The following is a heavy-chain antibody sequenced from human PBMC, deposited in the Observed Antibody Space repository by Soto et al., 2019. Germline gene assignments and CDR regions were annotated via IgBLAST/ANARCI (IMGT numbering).Heavy chain of an antibody. D-gene: IGHD6-19*01. CDR2: MNPNSGNT. CDR3: ARFLPLGSGWYFHGMDV. V-gene: IGHV1-8*01. CDR1: GYTFTSYD. Sequence: ASVKVSCKASGYTFTSYDINWVRQATGQGLEWMGWMNPNSGNTGYAQKFQGRVTMTRNTSISTAYMELSSLRSEDTAVYYCARFLPLGSGWYFHGMDVWGQGTTVTVS. J-gene: IGHJ6*02.